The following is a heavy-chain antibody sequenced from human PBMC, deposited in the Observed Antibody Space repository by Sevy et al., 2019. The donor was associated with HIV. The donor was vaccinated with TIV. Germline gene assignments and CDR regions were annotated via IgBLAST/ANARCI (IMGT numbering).Heavy chain of an antibody. CDR2: ITPSFGTS. CDR1: GGLFKSYG. Sequence: ATVKVSCKASGGLFKSYGISWVGQAPGRGLEWMGGITPSFGTSTYSQKFQERLTVTADESTNTVYMELSSLRSDDTAVYSCARALRPSGVDTVGYYYGVDVWGQGSTVTVSS. CDR3: ARALRPSGVDTVGYYYGVDV. V-gene: IGHV1-69*13. J-gene: IGHJ6*02. D-gene: IGHD3-10*01.